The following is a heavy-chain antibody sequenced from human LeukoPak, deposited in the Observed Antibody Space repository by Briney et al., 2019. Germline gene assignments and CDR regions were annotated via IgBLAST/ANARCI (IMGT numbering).Heavy chain of an antibody. CDR2: INGDGSST. J-gene: IGHJ6*02. CDR3: ARESDGYNSYYYGMDV. V-gene: IGHV3-74*01. CDR1: GFTFSSYW. Sequence: GGSLRLSCAASGFTFSSYWMHWVRQAPGKGLVWVSRINGDGSSTSYADSVKGRFTISRDNAKNTLYLQMNSLRAEDTAVYYCARESDGYNSYYYGMDVWGQGTTVTVSS. D-gene: IGHD5-24*01.